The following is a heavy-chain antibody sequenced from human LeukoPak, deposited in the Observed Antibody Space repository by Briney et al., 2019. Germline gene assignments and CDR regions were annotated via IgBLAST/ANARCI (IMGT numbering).Heavy chain of an antibody. J-gene: IGHJ6*03. CDR3: ARESRDIVVVPAAQRYYYYYYMDV. D-gene: IGHD2-2*01. Sequence: PSETLSLTCAVYGGSFSGYYWSWIRQPPGKGLEWIGEINHSGSTNYNPSLKSRVTISVDTSKNQFSLKLSSVTAADTAVYYCARESRDIVVVPAAQRYYYYYYMDVWGKGTTVTVSS. V-gene: IGHV4-34*01. CDR1: GGSFSGYY. CDR2: INHSGST.